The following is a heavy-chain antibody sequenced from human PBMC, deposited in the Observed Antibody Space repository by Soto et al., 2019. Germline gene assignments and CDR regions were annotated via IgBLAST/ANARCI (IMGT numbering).Heavy chain of an antibody. CDR2: ISTYNGDT. J-gene: IGHJ6*02. Sequence: ASVKVSCKASGYTFTTYYMYWLRQAPGQGLEWMGWISTYNGDTNYAQTFQGRVTMTTDTSTSTVHMEVRSLRSDDTAVYYCAREGVAPYYYYGIDVWGQGTPVTVSS. V-gene: IGHV1-18*04. D-gene: IGHD5-12*01. CDR3: AREGVAPYYYYGIDV. CDR1: GYTFTTYY.